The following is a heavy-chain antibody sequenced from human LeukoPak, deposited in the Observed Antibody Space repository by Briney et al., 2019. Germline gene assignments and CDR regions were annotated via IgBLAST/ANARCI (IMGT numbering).Heavy chain of an antibody. D-gene: IGHD3-10*01. CDR1: GFTFSSYS. Sequence: GSLRLSCAASGFTFSSYSMNWVRQPPGKGLEWIGEINRSGSTNYNPSLKSRVTISVDTSKNQFSLKLSSVTAADTAVYYCARHVGITMVRGARYYMDVWGKGTTVTISS. CDR2: INRSGST. J-gene: IGHJ6*03. CDR3: ARHVGITMVRGARYYMDV. V-gene: IGHV4-34*01.